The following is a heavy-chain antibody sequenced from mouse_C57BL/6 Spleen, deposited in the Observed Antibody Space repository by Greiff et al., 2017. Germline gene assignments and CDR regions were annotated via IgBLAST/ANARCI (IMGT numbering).Heavy chain of an antibody. Sequence: QVQLQQPGAELVKPGASVKLSCQASGYTFNSSWMHWVKQRPGQGLEWIGMIHPNSGSTNYNEKVKSKATLTVDKSSSTAYMQLSSLTSEDSAVYYCARAGAGAMDYWGQGTSVTVSS. V-gene: IGHV1-64*01. J-gene: IGHJ4*01. CDR3: ARAGAGAMDY. CDR1: GYTFNSSW. D-gene: IGHD3-3*01. CDR2: IHPNSGST.